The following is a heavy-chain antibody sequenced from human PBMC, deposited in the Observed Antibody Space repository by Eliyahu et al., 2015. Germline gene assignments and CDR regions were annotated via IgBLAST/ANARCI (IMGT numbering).Heavy chain of an antibody. J-gene: IGHJ4*02. Sequence: QVQLVQSGAEVKKPGASVKVSCKASGYTFTGYYMHWVRQAPGQGLEWMGWINPNSGGRVTMTRDTSISTAYMELSRLRSDDTAVYYCAREGRGYSYVDYWGQGTLVTVSS. V-gene: IGHV1-2*02. D-gene: IGHD5-18*01. CDR1: GYTFTGYY. CDR3: AREGRGYSYVDY. CDR2: INPNSG.